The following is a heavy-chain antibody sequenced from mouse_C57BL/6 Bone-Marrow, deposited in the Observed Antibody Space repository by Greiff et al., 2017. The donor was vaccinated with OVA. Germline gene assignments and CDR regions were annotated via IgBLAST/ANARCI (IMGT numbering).Heavy chain of an antibody. CDR1: GYTFTDYN. V-gene: IGHV1-22*01. D-gene: IGHD2-5*01. CDR2: INPNNGGT. CDR3: ARIYSNYEGFAY. J-gene: IGHJ3*01. Sequence: EVKLQESGPELVKPGASVKMSCKASGYTFTDYNMHWVKQSHGKSLEWIGYINPNNGGTSYNQKFKGKATLTVNKSSSTAYMELRSLTSEDSAVYYCARIYSNYEGFAYWGQGTLVTVSA.